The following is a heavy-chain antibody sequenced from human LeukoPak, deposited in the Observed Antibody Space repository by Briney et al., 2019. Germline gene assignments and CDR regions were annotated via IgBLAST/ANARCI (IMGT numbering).Heavy chain of an antibody. CDR2: ISSSGSYI. CDR3: AVVGPTVYFDY. D-gene: IGHD2-15*01. J-gene: IGHJ4*02. CDR1: GFTFSSHS. V-gene: IGHV3-21*01. Sequence: PGGSLRLSCAASGFTFSSHSMNWVRQAPGKGLEWVSSISSSGSYIYYADSVKGRFTISRDNAKNSLYPQMNSLRAEDTAVYYCAVVGPTVYFDYWGQGTLVTVSS.